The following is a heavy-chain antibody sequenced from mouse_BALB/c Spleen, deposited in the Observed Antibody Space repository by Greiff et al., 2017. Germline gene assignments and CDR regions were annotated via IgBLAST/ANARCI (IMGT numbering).Heavy chain of an antibody. CDR3: LLYGNYDWFAY. D-gene: IGHD2-10*02. V-gene: IGHV14-3*02. J-gene: IGHJ3*01. CDR2: IDPANGNT. Sequence: EVQLQQSGAELVKPGASVKLSCAASGFNIKDTYMHWVKQRPEQGLEWIGRIDPANGNTKYDPKFQGKATITADTSSNTAYLQLSSLTSEDTAVYYCLLYGNYDWFAYWGQGTLVTVSA. CDR1: GFNIKDTY.